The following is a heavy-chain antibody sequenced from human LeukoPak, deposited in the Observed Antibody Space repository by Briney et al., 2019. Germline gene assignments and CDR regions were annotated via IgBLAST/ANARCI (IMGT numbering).Heavy chain of an antibody. CDR3: ARGQGSGSYYKDYYYYMDV. Sequence: SETLSLTCTVSGGSISSYYWSWIRQPPGKGLEWIGYIYYSGSTNYNPSLKSRVTISVDTSKNQFSLKLSSVTAADTAVYYCARGQGSGSYYKDYYYYMDVWGKGTTVTVSS. CDR1: GGSISSYY. CDR2: IYYSGST. J-gene: IGHJ6*03. V-gene: IGHV4-59*12. D-gene: IGHD3-10*01.